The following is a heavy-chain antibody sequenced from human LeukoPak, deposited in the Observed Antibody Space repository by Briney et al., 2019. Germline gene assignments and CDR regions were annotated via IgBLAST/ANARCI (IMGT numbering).Heavy chain of an antibody. J-gene: IGHJ3*02. Sequence: GGSLRLSCAASGFTFNIYSMSWVRQTPGKGLEWVSGISGSGGSTYYADSVKGRFTISRDNSKNTLYLQMNSLRAEDTAVYYCARGVDYYDSSSIWGQGTMVTVSS. CDR1: GFTFNIYS. CDR2: ISGSGGST. V-gene: IGHV3-23*01. CDR3: ARGVDYYDSSSI. D-gene: IGHD3-22*01.